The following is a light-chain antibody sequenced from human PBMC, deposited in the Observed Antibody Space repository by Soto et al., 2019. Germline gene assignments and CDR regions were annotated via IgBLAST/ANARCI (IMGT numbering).Light chain of an antibody. CDR1: SSDVGDYNC. V-gene: IGLV2-14*01. CDR2: DVS. Sequence: QSALTQPPSAAGSPGQSVTLSCSGTSSDVGDYNCVSWYQQHPGKAPKLMLYDVSDRPSGVSNRFSGSKSGNTAFLTISGLQAEDEADYYCSSYSSSSTPYVFGTGTKLTVL. J-gene: IGLJ1*01. CDR3: SSYSSSSTPYV.